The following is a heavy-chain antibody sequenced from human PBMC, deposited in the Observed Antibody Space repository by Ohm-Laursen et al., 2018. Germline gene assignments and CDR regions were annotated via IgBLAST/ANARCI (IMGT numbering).Heavy chain of an antibody. Sequence: SLRLSCAASGFTFNKYWMFWVRRAPGKGLEWVANIKQDGSDKYYVDSVKGRFTISRDNAENSLYLQMNSLRAEDTAVYYCASGSGWSLGHWGQGTLVTVSS. CDR2: IKQDGSDK. V-gene: IGHV3-7*01. D-gene: IGHD6-19*01. J-gene: IGHJ5*02. CDR3: ASGSGWSLGH. CDR1: GFTFNKYW.